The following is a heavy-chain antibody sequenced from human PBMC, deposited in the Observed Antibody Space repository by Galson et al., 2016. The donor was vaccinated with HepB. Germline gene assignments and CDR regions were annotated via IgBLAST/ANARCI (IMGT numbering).Heavy chain of an antibody. CDR1: GFTVSSNY. V-gene: IGHV3-53*01. Sequence: SLRLSCAASGFTVSSNYMSWVRQAPGKGLEWVSIIHSGGTTYYADSVKGRFTISRDSSKNTLYLQVNSLRVEDTAIYYCARGRTTSCNSAFDIWGQGTMVTVSS. J-gene: IGHJ3*02. CDR2: IHSGGTT. CDR3: ARGRTTSCNSAFDI. D-gene: IGHD2-2*02.